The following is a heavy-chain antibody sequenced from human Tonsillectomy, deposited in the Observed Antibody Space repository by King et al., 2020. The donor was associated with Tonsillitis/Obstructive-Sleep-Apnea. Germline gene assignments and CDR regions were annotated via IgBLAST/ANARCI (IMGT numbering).Heavy chain of an antibody. Sequence: EQLVQSGAEVKKPGASVKVSCKASGYTFTTYFMHWVRQAPGQGLEWMGIVNPSGGSTIYAQKFQGRVTMTRDTSTSTVYMELSSLRSEDTAMYYCARGAPDNSDDYGSWFDPWGQGTLVTVSS. V-gene: IGHV1-46*01. J-gene: IGHJ5*02. CDR3: ARGAPDNSDDYGSWFDP. D-gene: IGHD3-22*01. CDR1: GYTFTTYF. CDR2: VNPSGGST.